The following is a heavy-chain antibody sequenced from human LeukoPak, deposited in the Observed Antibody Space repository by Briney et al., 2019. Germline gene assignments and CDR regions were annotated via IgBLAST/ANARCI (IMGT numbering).Heavy chain of an antibody. CDR2: SSGSGGST. J-gene: IGHJ4*02. CDR1: GFTFSSYA. Sequence: GGSLRLSCAASGFTFSSYAMSWVRQAPGKGLEWVSASSGSGGSTYYADSVKGRSTISRDNSKNTLYLQLNSLRAEDTAVYYCAKGPAFYYDSSGSYFDFWGQGTLVTVSS. CDR3: AKGPAFYYDSSGSYFDF. D-gene: IGHD3-22*01. V-gene: IGHV3-23*01.